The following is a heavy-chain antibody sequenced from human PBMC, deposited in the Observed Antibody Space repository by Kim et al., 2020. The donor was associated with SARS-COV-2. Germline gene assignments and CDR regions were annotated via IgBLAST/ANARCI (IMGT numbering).Heavy chain of an antibody. V-gene: IGHV4-31*03. CDR2: IYYSGST. CDR3: ARSPGSNSSSRGY. D-gene: IGHD6-6*01. CDR1: GGSVSSGDYY. Sequence: SETLSLTCTVSGGSVSSGDYYWSWIRQHPGKGLEWIGYIYYSGSTYYNPSLKSRVAILMDTSKNHFSLKLNSVTAADTAVYYCARSPGSNSSSRGYWGQGTLVTVSS. J-gene: IGHJ4*02.